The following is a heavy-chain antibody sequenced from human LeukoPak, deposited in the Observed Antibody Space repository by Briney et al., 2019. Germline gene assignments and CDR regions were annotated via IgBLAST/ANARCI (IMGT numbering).Heavy chain of an antibody. CDR1: GYTFSGYY. Sequence: ASVKVSCKASGYTFSGYYIHWVRQAPGQGLEWMGWINPNSGGTNYAQKFQGRVTMTRDTSISTAYMELSRLRSDDTAVYYCARAHGGIAVAGDYWGQGTLVTVSS. CDR2: INPNSGGT. V-gene: IGHV1-2*02. D-gene: IGHD6-19*01. J-gene: IGHJ4*02. CDR3: ARAHGGIAVAGDY.